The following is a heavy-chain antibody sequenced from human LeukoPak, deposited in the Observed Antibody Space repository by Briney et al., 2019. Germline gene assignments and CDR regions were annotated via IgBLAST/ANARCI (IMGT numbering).Heavy chain of an antibody. D-gene: IGHD3-10*01. CDR2: IYYSGST. J-gene: IGHJ5*02. V-gene: IGHV4-39*01. CDR1: GGSISSSNYY. CDR3: ARLSALINGFDP. Sequence: SETLSLTCTVSGGSISSSNYYWGWIRQPPGRGLEWIGNIYYSGSTYYIPSLRSRVTISVDSSNNQFSLILSSVTAADTAVYYCARLSALINGFDPWGQGTLVTVSS.